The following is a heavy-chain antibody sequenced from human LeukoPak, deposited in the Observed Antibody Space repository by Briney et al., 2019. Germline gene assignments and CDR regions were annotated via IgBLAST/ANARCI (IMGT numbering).Heavy chain of an antibody. CDR3: ARGGAASYYYYYGMDV. CDR2: IYTSGST. Sequence: SQTLSLTCTVSGGSISSGSYYWTWIRQPAGKGLEWIGCIYTSGSTNYNPSLKSRVTISVDTSKNQFSLKLSSVTAADTAVYYCARGGAASYYYYYGMDVWGQGTTVTVSS. CDR1: GGSISSGSYY. V-gene: IGHV4-61*02. J-gene: IGHJ6*02. D-gene: IGHD6-13*01.